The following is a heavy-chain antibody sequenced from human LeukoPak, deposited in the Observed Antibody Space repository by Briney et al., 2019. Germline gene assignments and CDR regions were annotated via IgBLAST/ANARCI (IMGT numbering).Heavy chain of an antibody. J-gene: IGHJ4*02. D-gene: IGHD3-9*01. V-gene: IGHV3-21*01. CDR1: GFTFSTSA. CDR2: IDYDSSHI. Sequence: PGGSLRLSCAASGFTFSTSAMNWVRQVPGKGLEWVSSIDYDSSHIYYEASVRGRFTISRNNARDSVYLQMDSLKVEDTAVYYCTRDPLRYLRVGHYDYWGQGPLVAVSS. CDR3: TRDPLRYLRVGHYDY.